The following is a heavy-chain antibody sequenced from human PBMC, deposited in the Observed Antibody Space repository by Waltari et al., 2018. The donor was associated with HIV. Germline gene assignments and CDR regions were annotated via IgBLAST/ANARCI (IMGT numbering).Heavy chain of an antibody. D-gene: IGHD3-3*01. Sequence: QVQLQESGPGLVKPSQNLSLTCTVSGGSISSGSYYWSWIRQPAGKGLEWIGRIYTSGSTNYNPSLKSRVTISVDTSKNQFSLKLSSVTAADTAVYYCAGQYYDFWSAPEDYWGQGTLVTVSS. V-gene: IGHV4-61*02. CDR3: AGQYYDFWSAPEDY. J-gene: IGHJ4*02. CDR1: GGSISSGSYY. CDR2: IYTSGST.